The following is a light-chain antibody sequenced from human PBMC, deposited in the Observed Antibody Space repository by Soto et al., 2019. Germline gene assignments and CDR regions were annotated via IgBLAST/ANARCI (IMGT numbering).Light chain of an antibody. Sequence: DVVMTQSPLSLSVTPGQPASISCKSSQSLLSGDGRTYFYWYLQRPGQPPRLLVAEVSKRLSGVPDRVSGSGSGTDFTLEISRVEADDIGIYYCMQAAQLPLTFGGGTRVEI. CDR1: QSLLSGDGRTY. V-gene: IGKV2D-29*01. J-gene: IGKJ4*01. CDR2: EVS. CDR3: MQAAQLPLT.